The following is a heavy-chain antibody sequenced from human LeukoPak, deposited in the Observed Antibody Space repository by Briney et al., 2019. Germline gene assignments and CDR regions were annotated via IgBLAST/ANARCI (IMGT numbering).Heavy chain of an antibody. Sequence: ASVRVSCKASGYTFSSYGMNWVRQAPGQGLEWMGGINTNTGNPTYAQGFTGRSVFSLDTSVSTAYLQISSLKAEDTAVYYCARRDHSGSYQISPGDFDYWGQGTLVTVSS. CDR3: ARRDHSGSYQISPGDFDY. J-gene: IGHJ4*02. CDR1: GYTFSSYG. CDR2: INTNTGNP. D-gene: IGHD1-26*01. V-gene: IGHV7-4-1*02.